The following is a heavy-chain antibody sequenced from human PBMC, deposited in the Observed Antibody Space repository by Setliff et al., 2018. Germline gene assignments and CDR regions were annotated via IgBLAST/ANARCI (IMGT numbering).Heavy chain of an antibody. CDR3: ARQSVRGLADNNWFDP. J-gene: IGHJ5*02. Sequence: PSEPLSLTCAVYGGSFSGYYWSWIRQPPGKGLEWIGEINHSGSTNYNPSLKSLVTMSVDTSKSQFSLKQSSVTAADTALYYCARQSVRGLADNNWFDPWGQGTLVTVSS. V-gene: IGHV4-34*01. D-gene: IGHD2-15*01. CDR1: GGSFSGYY. CDR2: INHSGST.